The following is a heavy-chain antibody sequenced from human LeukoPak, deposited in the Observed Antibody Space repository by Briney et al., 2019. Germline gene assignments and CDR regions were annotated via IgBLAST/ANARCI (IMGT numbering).Heavy chain of an antibody. V-gene: IGHV3-30*18. CDR3: AKPYSSSWYYFDY. D-gene: IGHD6-13*01. Sequence: GGSLRLSCAASGFTFSSYGMHWVRQAPGKGLEWVAVISYDGSNKYYADSVKGRFTISRDNSKNTLYLQMNSLRAEDTAVYYCAKPYSSSWYYFDYWGQGTLVTVSS. CDR2: ISYDGSNK. CDR1: GFTFSSYG. J-gene: IGHJ4*02.